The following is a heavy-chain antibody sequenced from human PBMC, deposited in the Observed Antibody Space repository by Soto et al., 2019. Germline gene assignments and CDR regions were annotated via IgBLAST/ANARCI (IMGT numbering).Heavy chain of an antibody. CDR3: ARGGSCSSGSCRFFDY. Sequence: QVQLQESGPRLVKPSETLSLTCNVSGGSISRSHWSWIRQPPGKGLEGIGNVYYSGNTNCNPSLKSRVTISEDTSKNQFSLKLNSVTAADTAVYFCARGGSCSSGSCRFFDYWGQGILVTVSS. J-gene: IGHJ4*02. D-gene: IGHD2-15*01. V-gene: IGHV4-59*01. CDR2: VYYSGNT. CDR1: GGSISRSH.